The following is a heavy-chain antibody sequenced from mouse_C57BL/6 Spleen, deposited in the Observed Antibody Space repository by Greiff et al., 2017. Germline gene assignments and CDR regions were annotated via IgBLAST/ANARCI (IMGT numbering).Heavy chain of an antibody. CDR3: ARDSNVDY. CDR1: GYSITSGYY. V-gene: IGHV3-6*01. CDR2: ISYDGSN. Sequence: EVQLQESGPGLVKPSQSLSLTCSVPGYSITSGYYWNWIRQFPGNKLEWMGYISYDGSNNYNPSLNNRISIPRDTSKNQFFLKLNSLTTEDTATYYCARDSNVDYWGQGTTLTVSS. J-gene: IGHJ2*01. D-gene: IGHD2-5*01.